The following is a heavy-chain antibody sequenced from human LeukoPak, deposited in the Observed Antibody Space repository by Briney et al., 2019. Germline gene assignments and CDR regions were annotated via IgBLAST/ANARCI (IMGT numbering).Heavy chain of an antibody. V-gene: IGHV3-21*01. CDR1: GFTFSSYS. J-gene: IGHJ4*02. D-gene: IGHD1-26*01. CDR2: ISSSSSYI. CDR3: AGGWSGGYPRDY. Sequence: GGSLRLSCAASGFTFSSYSMNCVRQAPGKGLEWVSSISSSSSYIYYADSVKGRFPISRDNAKNSLYLQMNSLRTDDTAVYYCAGGWSGGYPRDYWGQGTLVTVSS.